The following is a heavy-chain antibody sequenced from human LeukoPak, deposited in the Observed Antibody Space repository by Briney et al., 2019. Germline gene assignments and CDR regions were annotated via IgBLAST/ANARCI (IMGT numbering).Heavy chain of an antibody. D-gene: IGHD3-10*01. CDR3: ARDSYQDYYGRFDP. CDR2: IWDDGNNK. Sequence: GGSLRLSCEASGFGFSNHGMPWVRQAPGKRLEWVAVIWDDGNNKRYANSVNGRFTISRDNSENTLYLQMKGLTAEDTAMYYCARDSYQDYYGRFDPWGQGTLVTVSS. CDR1: GFGFSNHG. J-gene: IGHJ5*02. V-gene: IGHV3-33*01.